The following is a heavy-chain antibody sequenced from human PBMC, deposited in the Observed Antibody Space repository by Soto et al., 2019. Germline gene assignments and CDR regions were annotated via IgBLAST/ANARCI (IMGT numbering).Heavy chain of an antibody. CDR3: AKEDDGSGSYFRNALDY. Sequence: EVQLLESGGGLVQPGGSLRLSCAASGFTFSSYAMSWVRQAPGKGLEWVSAISGSGGSTYYADSVKSRFTISRDNSKNTLFLKMNSLRAEDTAVYYCAKEDDGSGSYFRNALDYWGQGTLVTVSS. J-gene: IGHJ4*02. CDR1: GFTFSSYA. D-gene: IGHD3-10*01. V-gene: IGHV3-23*01. CDR2: ISGSGGST.